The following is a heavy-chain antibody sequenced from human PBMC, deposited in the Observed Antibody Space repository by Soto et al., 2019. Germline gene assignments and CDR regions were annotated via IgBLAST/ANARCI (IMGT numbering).Heavy chain of an antibody. V-gene: IGHV1-24*01. CDR1: GYTLTELS. CDR3: ATTGPYCSGGSWYFNWFDP. D-gene: IGHD2-15*01. CDR2: FDPEDGET. J-gene: IGHJ5*02. Sequence: ASVKVSCKVSGYTLTELSMHWVRQAPGKGLEWMGGFDPEDGETIYAQKFQGRVTMTEDTSTDTAYMELSSLRSEDTAVYYCATTGPYCSGGSWYFNWFDPWGQGTPVTVSS.